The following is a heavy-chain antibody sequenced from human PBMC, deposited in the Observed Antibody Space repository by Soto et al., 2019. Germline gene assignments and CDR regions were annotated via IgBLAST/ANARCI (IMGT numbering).Heavy chain of an antibody. CDR3: AKGYSFGFEF. V-gene: IGHV3-23*01. CDR2: TSGSGVST. J-gene: IGHJ4*02. Sequence: RWSLRLCCSASGFTFSNFAMSWFRQAPGKGLEWVSATSGSGVSTFYADSVKGRFTISRDNSKNTVSLQMSSLRAEDTAIYYCAKGYSFGFEFWGQGILVTVSS. D-gene: IGHD4-4*01. CDR1: GFTFSNFA.